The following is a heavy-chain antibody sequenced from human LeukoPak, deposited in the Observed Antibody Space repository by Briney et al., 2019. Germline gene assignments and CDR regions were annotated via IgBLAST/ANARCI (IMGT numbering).Heavy chain of an antibody. CDR1: GYSISSGYY. CDR3: ARRGGVVVAATPAASSPYFDY. J-gene: IGHJ4*02. Sequence: PSETLSLTCTVSGYSISSGYYWGWIRQPPGKGLEWIGSIYHSGSTYYNPSLKSRVTISVDTSKNQFSLKLSSVTAADTAVYYCARRGGVVVAATPAASSPYFDYWGQGTLVTVSS. V-gene: IGHV4-38-2*02. D-gene: IGHD2-15*01. CDR2: IYHSGST.